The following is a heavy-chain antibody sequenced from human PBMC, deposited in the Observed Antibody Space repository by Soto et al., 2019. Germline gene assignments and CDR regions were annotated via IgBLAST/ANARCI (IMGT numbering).Heavy chain of an antibody. Sequence: LRLSCAASGFTFSSYAMHWVRQAPGKGLEWVAVISYDGSNKYYADSVKGRFTISRDNSKNTLYLQMNSLRAEDTAVYYCARSLTAMANYGMDVWGQGTTVTVSS. J-gene: IGHJ6*02. CDR1: GFTFSSYA. CDR2: ISYDGSNK. V-gene: IGHV3-30-3*01. CDR3: ARSLTAMANYGMDV. D-gene: IGHD5-18*01.